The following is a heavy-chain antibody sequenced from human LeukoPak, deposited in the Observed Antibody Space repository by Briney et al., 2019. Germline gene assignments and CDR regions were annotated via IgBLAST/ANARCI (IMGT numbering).Heavy chain of an antibody. CDR1: GYTFTGYY. Sequence: ASVKVSCKASGYTFTGYYMHWVRQAPGQGLEWMGWINPNSGGTNYAQKFQGRVTMTRDTSISTAYMELSRLRSDDTAVYYCARVADDFWSGYSVYYYYMDVWGKGTTVTASS. CDR3: ARVADDFWSGYSVYYYYMDV. CDR2: INPNSGGT. V-gene: IGHV1-2*02. D-gene: IGHD3-3*01. J-gene: IGHJ6*03.